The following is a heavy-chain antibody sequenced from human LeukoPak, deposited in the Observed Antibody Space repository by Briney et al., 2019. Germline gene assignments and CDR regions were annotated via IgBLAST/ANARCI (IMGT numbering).Heavy chain of an antibody. Sequence: GGSLRLSCAASGFTFSSYWMHWVRQAPGKGLVWVSRINSDGSRIRYADSVKGRFTISRDNAKNTLYLQMNSLRAEDTAVYYCARGLDWFDPWGQGTLVTVSP. V-gene: IGHV3-74*01. CDR3: ARGLDWFDP. CDR2: INSDGSRI. J-gene: IGHJ5*02. CDR1: GFTFSSYW.